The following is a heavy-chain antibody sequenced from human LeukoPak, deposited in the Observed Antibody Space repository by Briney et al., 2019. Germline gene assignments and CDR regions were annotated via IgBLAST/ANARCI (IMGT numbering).Heavy chain of an antibody. J-gene: IGHJ3*02. Sequence: PGGSLRLACTAAGLHLGIYGMDWVRQAPGRVLEWDSGIRWDSGRIGYADSVKGRFTISRDNAKNSMYLQMNSLRAEDTALYYCAKPAAAAHGAFDIWGQGTMVTVSS. D-gene: IGHD6-13*01. V-gene: IGHV3-9*01. CDR2: IRWDSGRI. CDR3: AKPAAAAHGAFDI. CDR1: GLHLGIYG.